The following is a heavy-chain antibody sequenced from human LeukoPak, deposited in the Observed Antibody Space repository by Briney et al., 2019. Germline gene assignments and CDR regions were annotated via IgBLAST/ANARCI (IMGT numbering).Heavy chain of an antibody. CDR3: ARDSVRYDFWSGYYMNY. Sequence: GGSLRLSCEGSAFIFSGHWMNWVRQTPGKGLEWVANIKQDASEKYYVDSVKGRFTTSRDNAKNSLYLQMNSLRAEDTAVYYCARDSVRYDFWSGYYMNYWGQGSLVTVSS. J-gene: IGHJ4*02. CDR2: IKQDASEK. D-gene: IGHD3-3*01. V-gene: IGHV3-7*01. CDR1: AFIFSGHW.